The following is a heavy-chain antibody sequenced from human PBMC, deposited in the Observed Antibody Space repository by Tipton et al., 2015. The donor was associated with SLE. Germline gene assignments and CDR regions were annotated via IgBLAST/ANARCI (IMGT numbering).Heavy chain of an antibody. CDR3: AREPDF. V-gene: IGHV4-34*01. CDR1: GRSFIGSY. J-gene: IGHJ4*02. Sequence: TLSLTCAVYGRSFIGSYWTWIRQPPGKGLEWIGDIDHSGSTNYNPSLKSRVTISVDTSEKQFSLKLTSVTAADTAVYYCAREPDFWGQGVLVTVSS. CDR2: IDHSGST.